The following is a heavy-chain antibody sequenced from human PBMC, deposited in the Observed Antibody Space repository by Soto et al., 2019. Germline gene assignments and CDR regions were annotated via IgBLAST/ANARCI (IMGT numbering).Heavy chain of an antibody. CDR1: GYTFTGYY. D-gene: IGHD3-22*01. CDR2: INPNSGGT. J-gene: IGHJ4*02. CDR3: ASKSMIVVDPPGV. V-gene: IGHV1-2*02. Sequence: ASVKVSCKASGYTFTGYYMHWVRQAPGQGLEWMGWINPNSGGTNYAQKFQGRVTMTRDTSISTAYMELSRLRSDDTAVYCCASKSMIVVDPPGVWGQGTLVTVSS.